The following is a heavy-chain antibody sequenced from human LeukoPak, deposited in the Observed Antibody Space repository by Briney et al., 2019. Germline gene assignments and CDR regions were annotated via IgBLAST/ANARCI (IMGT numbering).Heavy chain of an antibody. D-gene: IGHD6-13*01. Sequence: GGSLRLSCAAPGFTFRSYWMSWVGQAPGKGLEWVANIKEDGSETYYVDSVKGRFTISIDNAKTSLYLQMSGLRAEDTAVYYCAGVAGRSSCPDYWGQGTLVTVSS. CDR2: IKEDGSET. CDR3: AGVAGRSSCPDY. J-gene: IGHJ4*02. V-gene: IGHV3-7*01. CDR1: GFTFRSYW.